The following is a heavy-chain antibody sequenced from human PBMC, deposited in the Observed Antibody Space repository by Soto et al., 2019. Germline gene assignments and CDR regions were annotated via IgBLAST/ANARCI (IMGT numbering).Heavy chain of an antibody. D-gene: IGHD2-15*01. CDR2: IIPILGIA. CDR1: GGTFSSYT. J-gene: IGHJ4*02. V-gene: IGHV1-69*04. CDR3: AREEDIVVVVAATAFDY. Sequence: SVKVSCKASGGTFSSYTISWVRQAPGQGLEWMGRIIPILGIANYAQKFQGRVTITADKSTSTAYMELSSLRSEDTAVYYCAREEDIVVVVAATAFDYWGQGTLVTVSS.